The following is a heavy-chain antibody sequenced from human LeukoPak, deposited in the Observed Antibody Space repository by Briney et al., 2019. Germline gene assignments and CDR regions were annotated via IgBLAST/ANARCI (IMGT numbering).Heavy chain of an antibody. Sequence: SETLSLTCTVSGGSISSYYWSWIRQPAGKGLEWIGRIYTSGSTNYNPSLKSRVTMSVDTSKNQFSLKLSSVTAADTAVYYCARDIGYYDSSGYPRDAFDIWGQWTMVTVSS. CDR1: GGSISSYY. J-gene: IGHJ3*02. V-gene: IGHV4-4*07. D-gene: IGHD3-22*01. CDR2: IYTSGST. CDR3: ARDIGYYDSSGYPRDAFDI.